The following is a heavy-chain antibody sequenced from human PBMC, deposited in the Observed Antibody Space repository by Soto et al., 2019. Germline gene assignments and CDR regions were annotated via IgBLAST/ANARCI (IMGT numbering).Heavy chain of an antibody. V-gene: IGHV4-31*03. CDR1: GGSISSGGYY. Sequence: QVQLQESGPGLVKPSQTLSLTCTVSGGSISSGGYYWSWIRQHPGKGLEWIGYIYYSGSTYYNPSLKSRVTISVDTSKNQFSLKLSSVTAADTTVYYCASRSYGFYHYGMDVWGQGTTVTVSS. J-gene: IGHJ6*02. CDR3: ASRSYGFYHYGMDV. D-gene: IGHD5-18*01. CDR2: IYYSGST.